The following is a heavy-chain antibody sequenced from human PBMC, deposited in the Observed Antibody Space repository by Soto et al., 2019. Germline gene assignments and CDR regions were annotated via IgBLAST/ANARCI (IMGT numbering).Heavy chain of an antibody. V-gene: IGHV3-21*02. CDR1: GFTLTTYT. CDR3: VRERGLSSFYGMDV. CDR2: ITSSSGHI. J-gene: IGHJ6*02. D-gene: IGHD3-10*01. Sequence: EVQLVESGGGLVKPGGSLRLSCEASGFTLTTYTMNWVRQASGKGLEWVSSITSSSGHIYYADSVKGRFTISRDNARNSLYLQMNSLRAEDTAVYYCVRERGLSSFYGMDVWGQGTKVTVSS.